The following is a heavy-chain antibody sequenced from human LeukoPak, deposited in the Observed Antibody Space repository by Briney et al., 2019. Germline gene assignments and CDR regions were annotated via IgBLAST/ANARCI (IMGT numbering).Heavy chain of an antibody. CDR3: ATDSLVYPTGGFDY. V-gene: IGHV1-24*01. J-gene: IGHJ4*02. CDR1: GYTLTELS. D-gene: IGHD3-16*01. CDR2: FDPEDGET. Sequence: GASVKVSCKVSGYTLTELSMHWVRQAPGKGLEWMGGFDPEDGETIYAQKFQGRVTMTEDTSTDTAYMELSSLRSEDTAVYYCATDSLVYPTGGFDYWGQGTLVTVSS.